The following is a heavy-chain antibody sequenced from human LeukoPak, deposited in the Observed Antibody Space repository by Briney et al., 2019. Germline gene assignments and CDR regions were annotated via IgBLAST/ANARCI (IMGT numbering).Heavy chain of an antibody. D-gene: IGHD6-13*01. J-gene: IGHJ5*02. CDR3: AVGYSSSWSVWFDP. CDR2: INHSGST. V-gene: IGHV4-34*01. CDR1: GGSFSSYY. Sequence: SETLSLTCAVYGGSFSSYYWSWIRQPPGKGLEWIGEINHSGSTNYNPSLKSRVTISVDTSKNQFSLKLSSVTAADTAVYYCAVGYSSSWSVWFDPWGQGTLVTVSS.